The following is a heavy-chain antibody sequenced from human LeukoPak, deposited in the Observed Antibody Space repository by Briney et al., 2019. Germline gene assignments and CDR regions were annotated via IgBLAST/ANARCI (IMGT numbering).Heavy chain of an antibody. CDR3: ARARTYCGGDCSYFDF. D-gene: IGHD2-21*02. CDR2: INPNSGGT. CDR1: GYTFTGYY. J-gene: IGHJ4*02. V-gene: IGHV1-2*02. Sequence: GASVKVSCKASGYTFTGYYMHWVRQAPGQGPEWMGWINPNSGGTNYAQKFQGRVTMTRDTSISTAYMELSSLRSDDTAVYYCARARTYCGGDCSYFDFWGQGTLVTVSS.